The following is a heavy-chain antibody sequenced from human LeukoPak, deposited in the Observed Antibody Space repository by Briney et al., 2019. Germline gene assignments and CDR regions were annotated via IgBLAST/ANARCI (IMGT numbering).Heavy chain of an antibody. CDR2: IYYSGNT. CDR1: GGSISSADHY. V-gene: IGHV4-30-4*01. D-gene: IGHD1-26*01. J-gene: IGHJ4*02. CDR3: ARGSGSYFGN. Sequence: SHTLSLTCSLSGGSISSADHYWNWIRQPPGKGLEWFGYIYYSGNTHYNPSLKSRVTKSMDASKNQFSLNLGSVTAADTAVYYCARGSGSYFGNWGQGTLVTVSS.